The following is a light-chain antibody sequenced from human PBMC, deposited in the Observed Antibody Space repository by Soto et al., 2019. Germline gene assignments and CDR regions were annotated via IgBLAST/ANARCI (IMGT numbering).Light chain of an antibody. Sequence: EIVLTQSPATLSLTPGESATLSCMASQSISSDLAWSQQRPGQAPKLLVYAASTRATGIPARFSGSGAGTDFTLTITSLQSEDFGVYFCQQYKDWPTTFGQGTKV. V-gene: IGKV3-15*01. CDR3: QQYKDWPTT. J-gene: IGKJ1*01. CDR1: QSISSD. CDR2: AAS.